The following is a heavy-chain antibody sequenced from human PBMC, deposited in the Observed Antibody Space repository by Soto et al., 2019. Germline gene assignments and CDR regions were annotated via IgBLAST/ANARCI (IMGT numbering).Heavy chain of an antibody. CDR1: GGTFSSYA. J-gene: IGHJ4*02. D-gene: IGHD3-9*01. CDR2: IIPIFGTA. CDR3: ARDHYDILTGYYFDY. V-gene: IGHV1-69*13. Sequence: SVKVSCKASGGTFSSYAISWLLQAPGQGPEWMGGIIPIFGTANYAQKFQGRVTITADESTSTAYMELSSLRSEDTAVYYCARDHYDILTGYYFDYWGQGTLVTVSS.